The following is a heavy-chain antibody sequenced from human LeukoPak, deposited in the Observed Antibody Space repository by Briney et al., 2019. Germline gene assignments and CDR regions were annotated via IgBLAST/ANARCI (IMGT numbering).Heavy chain of an antibody. CDR1: GLTFTKFW. J-gene: IGHJ4*02. Sequence: PGGSLRLSCEASGLTFTKFWMSWVRQAPGKGLEWVANIQEDGKKENYVDSVRGRFTISRDNAKNSIYLQMNSLRVEDTAVYYCAKDIVGGGDDYWGQGTLVTVSS. V-gene: IGHV3-7*01. CDR3: AKDIVGGGDDY. CDR2: IQEDGKKE. D-gene: IGHD2-21*02.